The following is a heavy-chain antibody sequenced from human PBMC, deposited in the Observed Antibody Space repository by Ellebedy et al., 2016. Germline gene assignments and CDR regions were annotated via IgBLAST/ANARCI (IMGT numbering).Heavy chain of an antibody. CDR3: ARGGYCNSTSYYTDVRGPEES. V-gene: IGHV3-7*01. D-gene: IGHD2-2*02. Sequence: GGSLRLSXAAPGFTSSRYWMSWVRQAPGKGVEWVANIKQDGSEKHYVDSVKGRITISRDNAKNSLYRKMNSLEAEDTAVYYCARGGYCNSTSYYTDVRGPEESWGQGTLVTVSS. CDR1: GFTSSRYW. CDR2: IKQDGSEK. J-gene: IGHJ5*02.